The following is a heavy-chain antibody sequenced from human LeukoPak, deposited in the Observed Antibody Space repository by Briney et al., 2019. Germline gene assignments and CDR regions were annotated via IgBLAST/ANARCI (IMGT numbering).Heavy chain of an antibody. CDR1: GFTFSSYW. CDR2: INSDGSST. V-gene: IGHV3-74*01. D-gene: IGHD4-17*01. CDR3: ARAAEAGDYVFH. J-gene: IGHJ4*02. Sequence: PGGSLRLCCAASGFTFSSYWMHWVRQAPGKGLVWVSRINSDGSSTSYADSVKGRFTISRDNAKNTLYLQMNSLRAEDTAVYYCARAAEAGDYVFHWGQGTLVTVSS.